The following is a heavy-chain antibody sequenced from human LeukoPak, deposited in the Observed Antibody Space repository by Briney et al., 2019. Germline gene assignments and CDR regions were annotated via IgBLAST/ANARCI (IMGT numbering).Heavy chain of an antibody. Sequence: GGSLRLSCTASEFTFSDYYMTWIRQAPGKGLECVSYISSGSSTIYYADSVKGRFTISRDNAKNSLYLQMNSLRAEDTTVYYCARSAPAAAGTGPMDVWGKGTTVAVSS. V-gene: IGHV3-11*04. CDR3: ARSAPAAAGTGPMDV. CDR1: EFTFSDYY. D-gene: IGHD6-13*01. J-gene: IGHJ6*03. CDR2: ISSGSSTI.